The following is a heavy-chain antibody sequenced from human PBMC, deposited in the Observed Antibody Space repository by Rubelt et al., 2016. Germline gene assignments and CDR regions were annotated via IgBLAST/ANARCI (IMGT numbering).Heavy chain of an antibody. V-gene: IGHV4-38-2*02. J-gene: IGHJ4*02. CDR3: ARMGRHYFDY. CDR2: IYHDGTT. Sequence: QVQLQESGPGLVKPSETLSLTCTVSGLYISNGYFWAWIRQPPGKGLEWIGRIYHDGTTYYNPSLKSRVILSVDTANNQFSLNRKSLSAADTATYYCARMGRHYFDYWGQGILVTVSS. CDR1: GLYISNGYF. D-gene: IGHD5-24*01.